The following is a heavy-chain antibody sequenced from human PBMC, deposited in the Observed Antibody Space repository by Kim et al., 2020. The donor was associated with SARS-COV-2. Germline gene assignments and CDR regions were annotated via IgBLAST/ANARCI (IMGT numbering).Heavy chain of an antibody. J-gene: IGHJ4*02. D-gene: IGHD2-2*01. CDR3: AQGDIVVVPAAHPPPPFDY. CDR2: ISYDGSNK. V-gene: IGHV3-30-3*01. CDR1: GFTFSSYA. Sequence: GGSLRLSCAASGFTFSSYAMHWVRQAPGKGLEWVAVISYDGSNKYYADSVKGRFTISRDNSKNTLYLQMNSLRAEDTAVYYCAQGDIVVVPAAHPPPPFDYWGQGTLVTVSS.